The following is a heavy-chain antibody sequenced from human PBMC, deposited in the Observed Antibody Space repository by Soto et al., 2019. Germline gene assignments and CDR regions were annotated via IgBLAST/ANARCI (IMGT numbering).Heavy chain of an antibody. CDR2: ISPSSSFL. CDR3: ARVGTDYGSGSPYYSDY. D-gene: IGHD3-10*01. V-gene: IGHV3-21*06. Sequence: EVQLVESGGGLVKPGGSLRLSCAASGFSFRSYYLNWVRQAPGRGLEWVSSISPSSSFLSYADSVKGRFTISRDNAKSSVHLQINSLRAEDTAVYFCARVGTDYGSGSPYYSDYWGQGTLVTVSS. J-gene: IGHJ4*02. CDR1: GFSFRSYY.